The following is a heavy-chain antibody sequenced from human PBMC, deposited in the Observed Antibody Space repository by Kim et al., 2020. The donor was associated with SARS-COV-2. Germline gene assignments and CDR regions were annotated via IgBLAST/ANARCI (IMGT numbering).Heavy chain of an antibody. D-gene: IGHD6-13*01. Sequence: ADSVKGRFTISRDNSKNTLYLQMNSLRAEDTAVYYCAKNIDSSSYGLLAGWGQGTLVTVSS. V-gene: IGHV3-30*02. CDR3: AKNIDSSSYGLLAG. J-gene: IGHJ4*02.